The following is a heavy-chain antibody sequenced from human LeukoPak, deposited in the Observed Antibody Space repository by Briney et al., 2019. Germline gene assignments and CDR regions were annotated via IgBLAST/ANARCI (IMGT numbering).Heavy chain of an antibody. Sequence: PGGSLRLSCAASGFTFSSYSMNWVRQAPGKGLEWVSYISSSSSTIYYADSVKGRFTISRDDSKSTVSLQMNSLRAEDTAVYYCAKDRRGTAWADAFDIWGQGTMVTVSS. V-gene: IGHV3-48*01. CDR2: ISSSSSTI. CDR1: GFTFSSYS. CDR3: AKDRRGTAWADAFDI. J-gene: IGHJ3*02.